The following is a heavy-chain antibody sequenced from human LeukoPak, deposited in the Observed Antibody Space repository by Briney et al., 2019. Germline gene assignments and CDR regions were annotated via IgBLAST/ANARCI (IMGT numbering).Heavy chain of an antibody. CDR1: GFTFNSHV. D-gene: IGHD4-17*01. Sequence: SGGSLRLSCAASGFTFNSHVMSWVRQAPGKGLEWVSAITTGGSSTSYSDSVKGRFTISRDNSKNTLYLQMNSLRAEDTAVYYCAKEIYGDSTGGRFQHWGQGTLVTVSS. V-gene: IGHV3-23*01. CDR3: AKEIYGDSTGGRFQH. CDR2: ITTGGSST. J-gene: IGHJ1*01.